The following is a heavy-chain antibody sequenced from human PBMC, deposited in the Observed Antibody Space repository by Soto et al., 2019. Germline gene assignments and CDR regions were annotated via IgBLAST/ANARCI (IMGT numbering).Heavy chain of an antibody. CDR2: INHSGST. V-gene: IGHV4-34*01. CDR3: ARGRRVPAAVNYYYYYYYMDV. D-gene: IGHD2-2*01. CDR1: GGSFSGYY. Sequence: SETLSLTCAVYGGSFSGYYWSWIRQPPGKGLEWIGEINHSGSTNYNPSLKSRVTISVDTSKNQFSLKLSSVTAADTAVYYCARGRRVPAAVNYYYYYYYMDVWGKGTTVTVSS. J-gene: IGHJ6*03.